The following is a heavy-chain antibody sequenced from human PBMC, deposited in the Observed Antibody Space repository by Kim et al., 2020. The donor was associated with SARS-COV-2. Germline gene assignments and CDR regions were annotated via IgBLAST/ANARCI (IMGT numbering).Heavy chain of an antibody. D-gene: IGHD2-8*02. V-gene: IGHV4-59*02. CDR1: GGSVTTHY. CDR2: VDYSGRA. CDR3: ARDTSLVVDY. Sequence: GSLSLTCTVSGGSVTTHYWSWIRRPPGKGLEWIGFVDYSGRASYNPSLKSRATILIDISNNHFSLKLSSVTAADTAVYFCARDTSLVVDYWGPGTLVTVSS. J-gene: IGHJ4*02.